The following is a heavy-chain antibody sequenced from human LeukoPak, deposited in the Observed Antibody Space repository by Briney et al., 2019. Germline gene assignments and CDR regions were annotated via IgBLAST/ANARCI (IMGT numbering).Heavy chain of an antibody. CDR3: ARDRTVTTSLFDY. D-gene: IGHD4-17*01. V-gene: IGHV3-7*01. J-gene: IGHJ4*02. Sequence: GGSLRLSRAASGFTFSSYWMSWVRQAPGKGLEWVANIKQDGSEKYYVDSVKGRFTISRDNAKDSLYLQMNSLRAEDTAVYYCARDRTVTTSLFDYWGQGTLVTVSS. CDR1: GFTFSSYW. CDR2: IKQDGSEK.